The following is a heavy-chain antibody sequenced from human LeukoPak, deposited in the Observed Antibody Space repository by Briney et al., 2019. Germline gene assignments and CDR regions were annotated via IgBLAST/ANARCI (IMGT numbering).Heavy chain of an antibody. J-gene: IGHJ3*02. CDR3: ARTTDSSAHIEDSGAFDI. CDR1: GFTFSDYY. CDR2: ISSSGSTI. V-gene: IGHV3-11*01. D-gene: IGHD3-22*01. Sequence: GGSLRLSCAASGFTFSDYYMSWIRQAPGKGLEWVSYISSSGSTIYYADSVKGRFTISRDNAKNSLYLQMNSLRAEDTAVYYCARTTDSSAHIEDSGAFDIWGQGTMVTVSS.